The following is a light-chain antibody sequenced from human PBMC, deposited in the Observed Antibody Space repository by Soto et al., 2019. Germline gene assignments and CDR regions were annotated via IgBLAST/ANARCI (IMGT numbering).Light chain of an antibody. V-gene: IGKV3-20*01. J-gene: IGKJ1*01. CDR2: GAS. CDR3: QQYGSSPRT. CDR1: QSVSSSY. Sequence: EIVLTQSPGTLSLSPGERATLSCRARQSVSSSYLAWYQQKPGQAPRLLIYGASSRATGIPDRFSGSGSGTDFTLTISRLEPEDFAVNYCQQYGSSPRTFGQGTKVDIK.